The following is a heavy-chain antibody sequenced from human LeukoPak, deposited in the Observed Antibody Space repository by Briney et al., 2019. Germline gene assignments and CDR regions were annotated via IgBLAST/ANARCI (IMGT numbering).Heavy chain of an antibody. CDR2: MNPNSGNT. CDR3: ARARRDGYNLAN. J-gene: IGHJ4*02. D-gene: IGHD5-24*01. Sequence: ASVKVPCKASGYTFTSYDINWVRQATGQGLEWMGWMNPNSGNTGYAQKFQGKVTITRNTSISTAYMELSSLRSEDTAAYYCARARRDGYNLANWGQGTLVTVSS. CDR1: GYTFTSYD. V-gene: IGHV1-8*03.